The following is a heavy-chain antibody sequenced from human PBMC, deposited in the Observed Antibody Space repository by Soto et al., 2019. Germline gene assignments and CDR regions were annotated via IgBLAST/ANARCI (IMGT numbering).Heavy chain of an antibody. Sequence: SETLSLTCTVSDASINNDYYYWSWIRQPPGKGLEWIGYIYYTGRTYYNPSLKSRVTISIDTSKDQFSLNLNSLTAADTAVYYCARGGAIADFYFDSWGQGTLVTVSS. CDR1: DASINNDYYY. V-gene: IGHV4-30-4*01. D-gene: IGHD1-26*01. CDR3: ARGGAIADFYFDS. CDR2: IYYTGRT. J-gene: IGHJ4*02.